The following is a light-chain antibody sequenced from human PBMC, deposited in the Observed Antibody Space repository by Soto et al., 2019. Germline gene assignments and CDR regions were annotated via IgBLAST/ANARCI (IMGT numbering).Light chain of an antibody. CDR2: EVV. V-gene: IGLV2-8*01. CDR3: SSYVGSSHFYV. J-gene: IGLJ1*01. CDR1: RSDVGGYNF. Sequence: QSALTQPPSASGSPGQSVTISCTGTRSDVGGYNFVSWYQHHPGKAPKLLISEVVKRPSGVPDRFSGSKSGNTASLTVSGLQAEDEADYYCSSYVGSSHFYVFGTGTKLTVL.